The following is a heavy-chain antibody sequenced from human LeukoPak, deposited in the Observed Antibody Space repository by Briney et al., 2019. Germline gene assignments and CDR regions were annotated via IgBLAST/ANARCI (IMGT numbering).Heavy chain of an antibody. Sequence: KPGGSLRLSCAASGFTFSSYSMNWVRQAPGKGLEWVSSISSSSSYIYYAASVKGRFTISRDNAKNSLYLQMNSLRTEDTAVYYCARDSIAAAHIRYYYYMDVWGKGTTVTVSS. D-gene: IGHD6-13*01. V-gene: IGHV3-21*01. J-gene: IGHJ6*03. CDR2: ISSSSSYI. CDR3: ARDSIAAAHIRYYYYMDV. CDR1: GFTFSSYS.